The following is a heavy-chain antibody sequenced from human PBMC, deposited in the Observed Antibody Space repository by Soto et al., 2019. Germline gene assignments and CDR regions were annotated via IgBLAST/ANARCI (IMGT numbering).Heavy chain of an antibody. CDR3: ARVLEGYGEIWFDP. D-gene: IGHD4-17*01. CDR1: GGSISSYY. CDR2: IYYSGST. J-gene: IGHJ5*02. Sequence: PSETLSLTYTVSGGSISSYYWSWIRQPPGKGLEWIGYIYYSGSTNYNPSLKSRVTISVDTSKNQFSLKLSSVTAADTAVYYCARVLEGYGEIWFDPWGQGTLVTVSS. V-gene: IGHV4-59*01.